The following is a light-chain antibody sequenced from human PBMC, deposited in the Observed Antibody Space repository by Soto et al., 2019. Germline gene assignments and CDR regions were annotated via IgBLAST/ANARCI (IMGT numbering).Light chain of an antibody. J-gene: IGKJ3*01. CDR2: GAS. V-gene: IGKV3-15*01. CDR1: QTVSSN. Sequence: EIVMTQSPATLSVSPGDRATLSCRASQTVSSNLAWYQQKPGQAPRLLIHGASTRAAGIPARFSGSGSGTEFTLTISSLQSEDFAVYYCQQYNDWPPFTVGPGTRVDIK. CDR3: QQYNDWPPFT.